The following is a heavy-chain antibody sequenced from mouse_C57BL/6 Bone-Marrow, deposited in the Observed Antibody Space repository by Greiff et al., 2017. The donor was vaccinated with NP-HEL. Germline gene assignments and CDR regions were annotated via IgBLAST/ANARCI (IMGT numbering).Heavy chain of an antibody. V-gene: IGHV5-4*01. CDR2: ISDGGSYT. J-gene: IGHJ3*01. D-gene: IGHD2-5*01. Sequence: EVKLVESGGGLVKPGGSLKLSCAASGFTFSSYAMSWVRQTPEKRLEWVATISDGGSYTYYPDNVKGRFTISRDNAKNNLYLQMSHLKSEDTAMYYCARERPYYSNLAWFAYWGQGTLVTVSA. CDR3: ARERPYYSNLAWFAY. CDR1: GFTFSSYA.